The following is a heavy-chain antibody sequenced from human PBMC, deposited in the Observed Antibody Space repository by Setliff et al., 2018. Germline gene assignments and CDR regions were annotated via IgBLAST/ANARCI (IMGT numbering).Heavy chain of an antibody. CDR3: VRDDADNYDAFDN. CDR2: IKQDGSTK. V-gene: IGHV3-7*01. Sequence: LRLSCVVSGFSFSRHWMSWVRQAPGKGPEWVADIKQDGSTKYYLDSVKGRFTISRDNAKRSLYLQMNGLRADDTGVYYCVRDDADNYDAFDNWGQGTLVTVSS. CDR1: GFSFSRHW. J-gene: IGHJ3*02. D-gene: IGHD3-22*01.